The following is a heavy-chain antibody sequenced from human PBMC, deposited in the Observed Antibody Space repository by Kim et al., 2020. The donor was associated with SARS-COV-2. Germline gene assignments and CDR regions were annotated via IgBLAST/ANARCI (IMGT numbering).Heavy chain of an antibody. D-gene: IGHD3-22*01. J-gene: IGHJ4*02. V-gene: IGHV3-7*01. CDR2: IKQDGSEK. CDR1: GFTFSSYW. Sequence: GGSLRLSCAASGFTFSSYWMSWVRQAPGKGLEWVANIKQDGSEKYYVDSVKGRFTISRDNAKNSLYLQMNSLRAEDTAVYYCARDFEYYYDSSGPFDYWGQGTLVTVSS. CDR3: ARDFEYYYDSSGPFDY.